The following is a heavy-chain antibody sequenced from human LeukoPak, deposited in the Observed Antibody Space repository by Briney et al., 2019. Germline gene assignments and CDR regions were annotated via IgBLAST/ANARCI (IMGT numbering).Heavy chain of an antibody. Sequence: ASVKVSCKASGYTFTDYYMHWVRQAPGQGLEWMGWINPNSGGTNYAQKFQGRVTVTRDTSISAAYMELRGLTSDDTAVYHCARSSLFGELLLQYWGQGTLVTVSS. CDR2: INPNSGGT. V-gene: IGHV1-2*02. D-gene: IGHD3-10*02. CDR3: ARSSLFGELLLQY. J-gene: IGHJ4*02. CDR1: GYTFTDYY.